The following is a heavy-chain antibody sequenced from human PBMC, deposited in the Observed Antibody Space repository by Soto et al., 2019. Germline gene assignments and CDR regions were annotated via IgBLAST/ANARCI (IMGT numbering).Heavy chain of an antibody. CDR2: TYYRSKWYN. J-gene: IGHJ5*02. V-gene: IGHV6-1*01. Sequence: SPSLSLTCAISGDSVSSNSAAWNWIRQSPSRGLEWLGRTYYRSKWYNDYAVSVKSRITINPDTSKNQFSLQLNSVTPEDTAVYYCAREVAARSGTWFDPWGQGTLVTVSS. CDR3: AREVAARSGTWFDP. D-gene: IGHD6-6*01. CDR1: GDSVSSNSAA.